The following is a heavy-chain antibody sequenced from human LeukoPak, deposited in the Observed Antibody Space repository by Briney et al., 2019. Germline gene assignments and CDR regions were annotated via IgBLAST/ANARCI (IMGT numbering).Heavy chain of an antibody. V-gene: IGHV4-59*01. Sequence: SETLSLTCTVSGSSISSYYWSWIRQPPGKGLEWIGYIYNSGSTNYNPALKSRVTISVDTSKNQFSLNLSSVTAADTAVYYCARRFDQYYGLDVWGQGTMVTVSS. CDR3: ARRFDQYYGLDV. D-gene: IGHD3-16*01. CDR2: IYNSGST. CDR1: GSSISSYY. J-gene: IGHJ6*02.